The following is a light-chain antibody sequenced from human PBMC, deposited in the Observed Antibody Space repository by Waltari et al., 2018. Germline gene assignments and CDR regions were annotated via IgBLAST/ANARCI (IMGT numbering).Light chain of an antibody. CDR1: SSNLGSNY. CDR3: SAWYSSLSDVL. V-gene: IGLV1-47*02. CDR2: NNN. Sequence: QSVLTQPPSASGAPGQSVTISCSGSSSNLGSNYVYWYQQLSGKAPNLLIYNNNQLPSVSPVRFSGSKSCTSSSLTISGLQSKDEADYYCSAWYSSLSDVLFGGGTRLTVL. J-gene: IGLJ2*01.